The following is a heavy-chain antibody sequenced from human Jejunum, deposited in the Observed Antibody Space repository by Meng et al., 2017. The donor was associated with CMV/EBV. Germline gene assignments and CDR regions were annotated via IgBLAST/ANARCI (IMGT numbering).Heavy chain of an antibody. CDR3: ATVFDY. D-gene: IGHD4-17*01. CDR2: IRFDGNER. CDR1: GFPFNSYG. V-gene: IGHV3-30*02. Sequence: LKISCATSGFPFNSYGMHWVRQAPGKGLVWVAYIRFDGNERYYADSVKGRFTISRDNAKNTLYLQMNSLRAEDTAVYYCATVFDYWGQGTLVTVSS. J-gene: IGHJ4*02.